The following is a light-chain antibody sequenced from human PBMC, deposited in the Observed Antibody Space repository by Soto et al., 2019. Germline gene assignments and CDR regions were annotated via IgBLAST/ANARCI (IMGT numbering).Light chain of an antibody. CDR1: RRISRN. CDR2: GAS. V-gene: IGKV3-15*01. Sequence: EVVVRQSPATLSVSPGERATLSCRASRRISRNLAWYQQKPGQAPRLLIYGASTRATGIPARFSGSGSETEFTLTISNLQSEDFAVYYCHQYNNWPPWTFGQGTKVDIK. CDR3: HQYNNWPPWT. J-gene: IGKJ1*01.